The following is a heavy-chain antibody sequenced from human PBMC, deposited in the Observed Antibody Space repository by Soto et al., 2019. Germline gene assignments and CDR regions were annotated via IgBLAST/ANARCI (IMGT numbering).Heavy chain of an antibody. CDR1: GYSFTSHW. CDR2: IYPGDSDT. V-gene: IGHV5-51*01. CDR3: ARERKIGYCSGGSCYDAYDI. J-gene: IGHJ3*02. D-gene: IGHD2-15*01. Sequence: GESLKISCKGSGYSFTSHWIGWVLQMPGKGLEWMGIIYPGDSDTRYSLSFQGQVTISADKSISTAYLQWNSLKASDTAMYYCARERKIGYCSGGSCYDAYDIWGLGTTVTVSS.